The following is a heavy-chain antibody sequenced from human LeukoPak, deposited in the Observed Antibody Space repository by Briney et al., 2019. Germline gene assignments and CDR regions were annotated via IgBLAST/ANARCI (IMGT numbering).Heavy chain of an antibody. CDR3: AKDKVGTAMVSEAFDI. CDR1: GFTFSSYA. CDR2: ISYDGSNK. V-gene: IGHV3-30-3*01. D-gene: IGHD5-18*01. Sequence: GGSLRLSCAASGFTFSSYAMHWVRQAPGKGLEWVAVISYDGSNKYYADSVKGRFTISRDNSKNTLYLQMNSLRAEDTALYYCAKDKVGTAMVSEAFDIWGQGTMATVSS. J-gene: IGHJ3*02.